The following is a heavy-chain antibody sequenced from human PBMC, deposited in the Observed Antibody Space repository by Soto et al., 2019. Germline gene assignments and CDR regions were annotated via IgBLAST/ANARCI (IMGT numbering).Heavy chain of an antibody. Sequence: EVQLVESGGGLVKPGGSLRLSCAASGFTFSNAWMNWVRQAPGKGLEWVGRIKSKTDVGTTDYAAPVKGRFTISRDDSKITLYLQMHSLKTEDTAVYYCTTEPYYYDSSGYPFPDSWGQGTLVTVSS. D-gene: IGHD3-22*01. V-gene: IGHV3-15*07. CDR3: TTEPYYYDSSGYPFPDS. J-gene: IGHJ5*01. CDR1: GFTFSNAW. CDR2: IKSKTDVGTT.